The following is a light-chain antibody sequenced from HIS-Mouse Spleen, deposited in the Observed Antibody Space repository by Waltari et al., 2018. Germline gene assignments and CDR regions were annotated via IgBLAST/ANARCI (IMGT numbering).Light chain of an antibody. Sequence: QSVLTQPPSASGTPGQRVTIPCSGSSSNIGRNTVNWYQQPPGTAPKPLLYSNNQRPSGVPDRFSGSKSGTSASLAISGLQSEDEADYYCAAWDDSLNGYVFGTGTKVTVL. CDR2: SNN. V-gene: IGLV1-44*01. CDR3: AAWDDSLNGYV. J-gene: IGLJ1*01. CDR1: SSNIGRNT.